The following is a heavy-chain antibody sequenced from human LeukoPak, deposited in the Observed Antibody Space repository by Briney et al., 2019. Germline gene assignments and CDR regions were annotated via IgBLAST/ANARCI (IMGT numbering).Heavy chain of an antibody. CDR3: ARGRNYYYDSSLGY. CDR1: GGSFSGYY. D-gene: IGHD3-22*01. CDR2: INHSGST. V-gene: IGHV4-34*01. J-gene: IGHJ4*02. Sequence: SETLSLTCAVYGGSFSGYYWSWIRQPPGKGLEWIGEINHSGSTNDNPSLKSRVTISVDTSKNQFSLKLSSVTAADTAVYYCARGRNYYYDSSLGYWGQGTLVTVSS.